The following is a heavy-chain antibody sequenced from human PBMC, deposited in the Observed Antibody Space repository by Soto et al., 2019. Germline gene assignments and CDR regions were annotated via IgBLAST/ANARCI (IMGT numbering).Heavy chain of an antibody. CDR2: INSDGSST. J-gene: IGHJ4*02. CDR3: TKEGSPPFFQH. D-gene: IGHD3-10*01. V-gene: IGHV3-74*01. CDR1: GFTFSSYW. Sequence: GGSLRLSCAASGFTFSSYWMHWVRQAPGKGLVWVSRINSDGSSTSYVESVKGRFTISRDNSKDTVSLQMNSLRADDTAVYYCTKEGSPPFFQHWGQGTLVTVSS.